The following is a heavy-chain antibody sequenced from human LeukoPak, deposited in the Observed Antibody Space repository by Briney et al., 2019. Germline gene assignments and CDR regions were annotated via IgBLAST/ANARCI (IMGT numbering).Heavy chain of an antibody. Sequence: GGSLRLSCAASGFTLSSNYMSWVRQAPGKGLEWVSVIYSGGNTYYADSVKGRFTISRDNCKNAVCFQLERLRAEDTAVYYCARAIPFGSGRQLPGKYWFDYWGQGTLVTVSS. CDR2: IYSGGNT. D-gene: IGHD3-10*01. J-gene: IGHJ4*02. V-gene: IGHV3-53*01. CDR3: ARAIPFGSGRQLPGKYWFDY. CDR1: GFTLSSNY.